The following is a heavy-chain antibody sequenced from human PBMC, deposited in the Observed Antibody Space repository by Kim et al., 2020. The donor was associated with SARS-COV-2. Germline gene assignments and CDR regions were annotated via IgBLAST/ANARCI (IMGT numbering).Heavy chain of an antibody. CDR2: INAGNGNT. CDR1: GYTFTSYA. CDR3: ARTIVVVVAATHLFDY. Sequence: ASVKVSCKASGYTFTSYAMHWVRQAPGQRLEWMGWINAGNGNTKYSQKFQGRVTITRDTSASTAYMELSSLRSEDTAVYYCARTIVVVVAATHLFDYWGQGTLVTVSS. J-gene: IGHJ4*02. D-gene: IGHD2-15*01. V-gene: IGHV1-3*01.